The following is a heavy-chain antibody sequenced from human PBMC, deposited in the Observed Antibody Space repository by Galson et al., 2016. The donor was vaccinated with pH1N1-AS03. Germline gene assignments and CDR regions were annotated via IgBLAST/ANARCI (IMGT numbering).Heavy chain of an antibody. J-gene: IGHJ4*02. CDR1: GYRFTNYW. V-gene: IGHV5-51*03. Sequence: QSGAEVKKPGESLKISCKGSGYRFTNYWIGWVRQVPGKGLEWMGIIYPGNSDSRYNKSFQGQVTISADTSISTVYLQWSSLQASDTAMYYCARPRLNYFDNWGQGTLVTVSS. CDR3: ARPRLNYFDN. CDR2: IYPGNSDS. D-gene: IGHD3-16*01.